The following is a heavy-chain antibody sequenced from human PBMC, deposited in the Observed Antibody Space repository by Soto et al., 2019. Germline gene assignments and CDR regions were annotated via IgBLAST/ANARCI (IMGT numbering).Heavy chain of an antibody. V-gene: IGHV1-18*01. Sequence: VASVRVSCKGCGCTFTSDGISWVRQASGQGLEWMGWISAYNGNTNYAQKLQGRVTMTTDTSTSTAYMELRSLRSDDTAVYYCARDGVVATEGTPVHPWGPVTLVTVS. CDR1: GCTFTSDG. CDR3: ARDGVVATEGTPVHP. J-gene: IGHJ1*01. D-gene: IGHD2-21*01. CDR2: ISAYNGNT.